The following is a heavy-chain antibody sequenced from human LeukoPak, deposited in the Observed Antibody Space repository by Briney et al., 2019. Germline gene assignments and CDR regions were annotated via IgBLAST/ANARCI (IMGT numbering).Heavy chain of an antibody. D-gene: IGHD3-22*01. CDR3: ARGYYDGSDFEYFQH. J-gene: IGHJ1*01. CDR1: GYTFTGYY. V-gene: IGHV1-2*02. Sequence: ASVKVSCKASGYTFTGYYMHWVRQAHGQGLELMGWINPNSGGTNYAQKFQGRVTMTRDTSISTAYMELSRLKSDDTAVYYCARGYYDGSDFEYFQHWGQGTLVTVSS. CDR2: INPNSGGT.